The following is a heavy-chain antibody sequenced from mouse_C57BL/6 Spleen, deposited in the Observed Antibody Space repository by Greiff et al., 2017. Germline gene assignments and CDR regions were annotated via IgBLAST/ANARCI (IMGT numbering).Heavy chain of an antibody. CDR3: ARSGAYYDYDGVWFAY. V-gene: IGHV1-7*01. D-gene: IGHD2-4*01. CDR1: GYTFTSYW. Sequence: QVQLQQSGAELAKPGASVKLSCKASGYTFTSYWMHWVKQRPGQGLEWIGYINPSSGYTKYNQKFKDKATLTADKSSSTAYMQLSSLTYEDSAVYYCARSGAYYDYDGVWFAYWGQGTLVTVPA. J-gene: IGHJ3*01. CDR2: INPSSGYT.